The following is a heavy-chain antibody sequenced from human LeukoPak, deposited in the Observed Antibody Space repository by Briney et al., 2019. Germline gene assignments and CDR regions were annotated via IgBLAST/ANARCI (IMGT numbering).Heavy chain of an antibody. CDR2: VNESGGT. V-gene: IGHV4-34*01. CDR3: ARQGPTVQPTYCSSPTCHNWFDR. Sequence: PSETLSLTCAVYIDSFSNYHWNWIRQTPAKGMEWIGEVNESGGTNISPSLRSRVILSVDTSKNQFSLRLSSVTAADTAVYYCARQGPTVQPTYCSSPTCHNWFDRWGQGTLVTVSS. CDR1: IDSFSNYH. D-gene: IGHD2-2*01. J-gene: IGHJ5*02.